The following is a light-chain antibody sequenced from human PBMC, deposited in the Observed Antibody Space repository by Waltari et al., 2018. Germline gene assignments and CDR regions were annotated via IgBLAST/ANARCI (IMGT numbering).Light chain of an antibody. Sequence: EIVLTQSQATLSLSPGERDTLSCRASQSVRGYLAWYQQRPGQAPRLLIFDASNRATGIPARFSGSGSGTDFTLTISSLEPEDFAVYYCQQRYIWPPITFGQGTRLDIK. V-gene: IGKV3-11*01. CDR1: QSVRGY. CDR2: DAS. J-gene: IGKJ5*01. CDR3: QQRYIWPPIT.